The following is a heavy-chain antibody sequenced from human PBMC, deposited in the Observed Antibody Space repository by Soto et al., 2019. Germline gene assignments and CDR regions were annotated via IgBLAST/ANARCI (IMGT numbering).Heavy chain of an antibody. CDR1: GGSISSLNW. D-gene: IGHD3-16*02. V-gene: IGHV4-4*02. CDR2: IYHTGTT. J-gene: IGHJ4*02. Sequence: PSETLSLTCAVSGGSISSLNWWIWVRQPPGKGLEWIGEIYHTGTTNYNPSLRSRVTISVDNSRDQFSLDLNSVTPADTAVYFCARAQLRYTHLEYWGQGTLVTVSS. CDR3: ARAQLRYTHLEY.